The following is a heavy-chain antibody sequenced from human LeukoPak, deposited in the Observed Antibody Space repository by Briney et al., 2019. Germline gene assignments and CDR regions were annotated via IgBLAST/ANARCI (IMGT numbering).Heavy chain of an antibody. V-gene: IGHV4-59*08. CDR3: AKHSNWNAGVDWFDP. Sequence: PLETLSLTCTVSGGSNYWSWIRQPPGKGLEWIAYIHYSGSTNYNPSLKSRVTISIDTSKNQFSLKLNSVTAADTAVYYCAKHSNWNAGVDWFDPWGQGTPVTVSS. CDR2: IHYSGST. CDR1: GGSNY. J-gene: IGHJ5*02. D-gene: IGHD1-20*01.